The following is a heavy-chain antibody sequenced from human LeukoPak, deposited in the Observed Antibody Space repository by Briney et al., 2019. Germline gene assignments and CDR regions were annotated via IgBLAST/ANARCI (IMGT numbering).Heavy chain of an antibody. CDR2: IYSGGST. CDR1: GFSVSRNY. Sequence: PGGFLRLSCAASGFSVSRNYMTWVRQAPGEGLEWVSLIYSGGSTSYADSVKGRFTISRDNSKNTLYLQMNSLRAEDTAVYYCARKTDHQTGGDYWGQGTLVTVSS. CDR3: ARKTDHQTGGDY. V-gene: IGHV3-66*01. D-gene: IGHD1-1*01. J-gene: IGHJ4*02.